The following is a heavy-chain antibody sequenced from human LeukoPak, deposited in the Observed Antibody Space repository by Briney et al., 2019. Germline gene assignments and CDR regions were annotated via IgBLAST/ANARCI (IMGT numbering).Heavy chain of an antibody. D-gene: IGHD3-22*01. CDR2: INPNSGGT. CDR3: ARDLGRYSGYAKYGRADYYDSSGYPDY. J-gene: IGHJ4*02. V-gene: IGHV1-2*02. CDR1: GYTFTGYY. Sequence: ASVKVSCKASGYTFTGYYMHWVRQAPGQGLEWMGWINPNSGGTNYAQKFQGRVTMTRDTSISTAYMELSRLRSDDTAVYYCARDLGRYSGYAKYGRADYYDSSGYPDYWGQGTLVTVSS.